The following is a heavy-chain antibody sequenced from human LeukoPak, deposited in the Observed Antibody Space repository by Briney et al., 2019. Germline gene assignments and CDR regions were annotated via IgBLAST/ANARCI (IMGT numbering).Heavy chain of an antibody. D-gene: IGHD3-3*01. Sequence: ASVKVSCKVSGYTLTELSMHWVRQAPGKGLEWMGGFDPEDGETIYAQKFQGRVTMTEDTSTDTAYMELSSLRSEDTAVYYCATPPPGNDYDFWSGYLYYFDYWGQGTLVTVSS. V-gene: IGHV1-24*01. CDR3: ATPPPGNDYDFWSGYLYYFDY. CDR2: FDPEDGET. J-gene: IGHJ4*02. CDR1: GYTLTELS.